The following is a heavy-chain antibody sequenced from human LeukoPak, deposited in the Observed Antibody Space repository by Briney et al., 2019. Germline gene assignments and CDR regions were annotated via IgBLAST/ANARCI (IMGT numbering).Heavy chain of an antibody. J-gene: IGHJ6*02. CDR2: IWYDGGNK. Sequence: GGSLRLSCAASGFTFSSFGMHWVRQAPGKGLEWVAIIWYDGGNKYYAGSVKGRFTISRDDSKNTLYLQMKSLRAEDTAVYYCARVFQGDGDKPYGMDVWGQGTTVTVSS. CDR3: ARVFQGDGDKPYGMDV. V-gene: IGHV3-33*01. CDR1: GFTFSSFG. D-gene: IGHD5-24*01.